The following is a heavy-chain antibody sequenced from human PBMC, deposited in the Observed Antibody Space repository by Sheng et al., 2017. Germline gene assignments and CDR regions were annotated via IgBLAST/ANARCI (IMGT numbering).Heavy chain of an antibody. J-gene: IGHJ3*01. CDR2: INHSGST. CDR1: GGSFSGYY. Sequence: QVQLQQWGAGLLKPSETLSLTCAVYGGSFSGYYWSWIRQPPGKGLEWIGEINHSGSTNYNPSIKSRVTISVDTSKNQFSLKLSSVTAADTAVYYCARYSSGSVPPPAPVSLDCRGDQGT. D-gene: IGHD6-19*01. V-gene: IGHV4-34*01. CDR3: ARYSSGSVPPPAPVSLDCR.